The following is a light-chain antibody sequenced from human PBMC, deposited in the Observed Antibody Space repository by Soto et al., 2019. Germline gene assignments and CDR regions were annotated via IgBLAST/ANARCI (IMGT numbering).Light chain of an antibody. CDR1: RTVDGNY. CDR3: QQYSASTRT. CDR2: SAS. Sequence: EVVLTQSPGTLSLSPGERATLSCRASRTVDGNYLAWYHQKPVQPPRLLIHSASTRDPGIPDRFSASGAGTDFTLTISRLEPEDSAVYYCQQYSASTRTFGPGTKVEIK. V-gene: IGKV3-20*01. J-gene: IGKJ1*01.